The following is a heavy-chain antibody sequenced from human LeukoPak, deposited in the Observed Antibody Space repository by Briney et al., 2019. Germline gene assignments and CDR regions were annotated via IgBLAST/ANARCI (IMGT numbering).Heavy chain of an antibody. J-gene: IGHJ5*01. D-gene: IGHD1-26*01. V-gene: IGHV1-2*02. CDR3: ARDRSGSYYGGSDS. Sequence: ASVKVSCKASGYAFAAYYVHWVRQAPGLGLEWMGWINPNSGGTNYAQKFQGRVTITRDTSISTAFMELSSLRSDDTAVYYCARDRSGSYYGGSDSWGQGTLVIVSS. CDR2: INPNSGGT. CDR1: GYAFAAYY.